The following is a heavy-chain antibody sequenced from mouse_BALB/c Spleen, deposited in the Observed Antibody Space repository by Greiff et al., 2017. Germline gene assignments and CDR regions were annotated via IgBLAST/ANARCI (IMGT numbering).Heavy chain of an antibody. D-gene: IGHD1-1*01. V-gene: IGHV7-1*02. CDR1: GFTFSDFY. Sequence: EVQVVESGGGLVQPGGSLRLSCATSGFTFSDFYMEWVRQPPGKRLEWIAASRHKANGYTTEYSASVKGRFIVSRDTSQSILYLQMNALRADDTAIYYCARGALRFYSMDYWGQGTSVTVSS. CDR2: SRHKANGYTT. J-gene: IGHJ4*01. CDR3: ARGALRFYSMDY.